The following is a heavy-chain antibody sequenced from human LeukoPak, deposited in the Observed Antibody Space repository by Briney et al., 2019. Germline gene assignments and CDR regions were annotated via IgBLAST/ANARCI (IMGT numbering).Heavy chain of an antibody. CDR1: GFTFSSYA. Sequence: GGSLRLSCAASGFTFSSYAMHWVRQAPGKGLEWVAVISYDGSNKYYADSVKGRFTISRDNSKNTLYLQMNSLRAEDTAVYYCARAHPYDSSGYLQDYYYYYMDVWGKGTTVTVSS. D-gene: IGHD3-22*01. CDR2: ISYDGSNK. J-gene: IGHJ6*03. CDR3: ARAHPYDSSGYLQDYYYYYMDV. V-gene: IGHV3-30*04.